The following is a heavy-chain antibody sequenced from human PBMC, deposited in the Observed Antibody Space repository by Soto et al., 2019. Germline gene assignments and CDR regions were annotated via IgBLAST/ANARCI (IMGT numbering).Heavy chain of an antibody. J-gene: IGHJ4*02. V-gene: IGHV3-23*01. CDR1: GFTFSSYA. CDR2: ISGSGGST. D-gene: IGHD2-21*01. Sequence: EVQLLESGGGLVQPGGSLRLSCAASGFTFSSYAMSWVRQAPGKGLEWVSAISGSGGSTYYADSVKGRFTISRDNSKNPLYLQMNSLRAEDTAVYYCAKRAPSVVVNQAPKYYFDYWGQGTLVTVSS. CDR3: AKRAPSVVVNQAPKYYFDY.